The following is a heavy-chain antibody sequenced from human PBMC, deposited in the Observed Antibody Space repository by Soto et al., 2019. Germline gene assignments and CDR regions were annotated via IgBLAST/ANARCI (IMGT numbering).Heavy chain of an antibody. CDR1: GFTVSSNY. D-gene: IGHD3-10*01. V-gene: IGHV3-66*01. CDR3: ASGLNLGFGELLQFDY. CDR2: IYSGGNT. Sequence: EVQLVESGGGLVQPGGSLRLSCAASGFTVSSNYMSWVRQAPGKGLECVSVIYSGGNTYYADSVKSRFTISRDNSKSTLYLQMNSLRAEDTAVYYCASGLNLGFGELLQFDYWGQGTLVTVSS. J-gene: IGHJ4*02.